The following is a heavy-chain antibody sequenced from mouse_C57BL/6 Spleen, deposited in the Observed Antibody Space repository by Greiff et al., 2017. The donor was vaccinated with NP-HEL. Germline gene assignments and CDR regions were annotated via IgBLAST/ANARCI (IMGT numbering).Heavy chain of an antibody. D-gene: IGHD1-2*01. CDR2: IWSGGST. V-gene: IGHV2-2*01. CDR1: GFSLTSYG. J-gene: IGHJ1*03. Sequence: VKVVESGPGLVQPSQSLSITCTVSGFSLTSYGVHWVRQSPGKGLEWLGVIWSGGSTDYNAAFISRLSISKDNSKSQVFFKMNSLQADDTAIYYCARWLLDVWGTGTTVTVSS. CDR3: ARWLLDV.